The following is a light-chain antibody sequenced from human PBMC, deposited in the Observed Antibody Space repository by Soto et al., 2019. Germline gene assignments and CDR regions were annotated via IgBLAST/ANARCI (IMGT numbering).Light chain of an antibody. J-gene: IGLJ1*01. Sequence: QSVLTQPASVSGSPGQSITISCTGTSSDVGGYNYVSWYQQHPGKAPKLMIYDVSNRPSGVSNRFSGSKSGNTASLTISGLQAEDEADYYCCSYARSSTPGVFGTGTKVTVL. CDR3: CSYARSSTPGV. V-gene: IGLV2-14*01. CDR1: SSDVGGYNY. CDR2: DVS.